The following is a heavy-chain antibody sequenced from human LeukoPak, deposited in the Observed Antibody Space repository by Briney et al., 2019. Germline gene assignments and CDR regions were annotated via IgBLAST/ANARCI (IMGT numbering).Heavy chain of an antibody. CDR1: GYTFTGYY. D-gene: IGHD2-15*01. CDR2: ISPNSGGT. V-gene: IGHV1-2*02. J-gene: IGHJ4*02. Sequence: GASVKVSCKASGYTFTGYYMHWVRQAPGQGLEWMGWISPNSGGTNYAQKFQGRVTMTRDTSISTAYMELSSLRSEDTAVYYCAIGGGSCYSGFCYWGQGTLVTVSS. CDR3: AIGGGSCYSGFCY.